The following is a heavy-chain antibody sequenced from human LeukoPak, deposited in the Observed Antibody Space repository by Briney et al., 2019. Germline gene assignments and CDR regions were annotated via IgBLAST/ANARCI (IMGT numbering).Heavy chain of an antibody. CDR3: ARHQYSSNWSPFDY. V-gene: IGHV4-59*08. J-gene: IGHJ4*02. Sequence: SETLSLTCIVSGVSISSYYWSWIRQPPGRGLEWIGSIYYSAITNYNPSLKSRVTISVDTSKNQFSLKLSSVTATDTAVYYCARHQYSSNWSPFDYWGQGTLVTVSS. CDR1: GVSISSYY. D-gene: IGHD6-13*01. CDR2: IYYSAIT.